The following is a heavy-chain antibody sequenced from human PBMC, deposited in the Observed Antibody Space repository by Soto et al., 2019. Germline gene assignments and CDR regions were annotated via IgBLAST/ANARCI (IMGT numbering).Heavy chain of an antibody. D-gene: IGHD3-16*02. V-gene: IGHV3-23*01. J-gene: IGHJ4*02. CDR1: GFTFSSYA. Sequence: GGSLRLSCAASGFTFSSYALSWVRQGQGKGLEWVSGISGSGDSKHYSDSLKGRFTISRDNSKNTQFLQRNSLRSEDTAVYYCARIPFDYVWGTDCYSPNFDYWGQGTQVTVSS. CDR2: ISGSGDSK. CDR3: ARIPFDYVWGTDCYSPNFDY.